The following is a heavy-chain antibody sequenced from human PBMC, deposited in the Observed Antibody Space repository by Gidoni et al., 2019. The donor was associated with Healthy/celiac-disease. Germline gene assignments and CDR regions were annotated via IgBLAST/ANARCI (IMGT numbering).Heavy chain of an antibody. CDR1: GFTFSSYD. CDR2: IGTAGDT. D-gene: IGHD3-22*01. Sequence: EVQLVESGGGLVQPGGSLRLSCPASGFTFSSYDMHWVRQATGKGLEWVSAIGTAGDTYYPGSVKGRFTISRENAKNSLYLQMNSLRAGDTAVYYCARGKYDSSGYYSYWYFDLWGRGTLVTVSS. J-gene: IGHJ2*01. CDR3: ARGKYDSSGYYSYWYFDL. V-gene: IGHV3-13*01.